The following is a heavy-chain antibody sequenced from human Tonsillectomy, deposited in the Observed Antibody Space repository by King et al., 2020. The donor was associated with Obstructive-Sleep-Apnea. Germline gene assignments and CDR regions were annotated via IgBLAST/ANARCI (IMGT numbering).Heavy chain of an antibody. CDR1: GYSFTSYW. J-gene: IGHJ5*02. CDR2: IYPGDSDT. CDR3: ARQLNERGIQLWYGWFDP. D-gene: IGHD5-18*01. Sequence: GQLVQSGAEVKKPGESLKISCKGSGYSFTSYWIGWVRQMPGKGLEWMGIIYPGDSDTRYSPSFQGQVTISADKSISTAYLQWSSLKASDTAMYYCARQLNERGIQLWYGWFDPWGQGTLVTVSS. V-gene: IGHV5-51*01.